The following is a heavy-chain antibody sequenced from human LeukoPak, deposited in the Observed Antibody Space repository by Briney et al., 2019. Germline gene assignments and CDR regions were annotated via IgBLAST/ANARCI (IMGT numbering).Heavy chain of an antibody. CDR2: ISGSGGST. CDR1: GFTFSSYA. J-gene: IGHJ5*02. V-gene: IGHV3-23*01. D-gene: IGHD6-13*01. CDR3: ARDVGGYSSSWYPPTGFDP. Sequence: GGSLRLSCAASGFTFSSYAMSWVRQAPGKGLEWVSAISGSGGSTHYADSVKGRFTISRDNSKNTLYLQMNSLRAEDTAVYYCARDVGGYSSSWYPPTGFDPWGQGTLVTVSS.